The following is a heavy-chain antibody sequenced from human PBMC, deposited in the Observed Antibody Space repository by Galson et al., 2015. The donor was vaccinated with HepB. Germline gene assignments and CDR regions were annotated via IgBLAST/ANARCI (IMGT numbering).Heavy chain of an antibody. CDR1: RFTFSSYA. CDR2: ISGSGGST. Sequence: SLRLSCAASRFTFSSYAMSWVRQAPGKGLEWVSAISGSGGSTYYAGSVKGRFTISRDNSRNTLYLQMNSLRAEDTAVYYCAKDNDYYDSSAYYYVHYFDYWGQGTLVTVSS. V-gene: IGHV3-23*01. CDR3: AKDNDYYDSSAYYYVHYFDY. D-gene: IGHD3-22*01. J-gene: IGHJ4*02.